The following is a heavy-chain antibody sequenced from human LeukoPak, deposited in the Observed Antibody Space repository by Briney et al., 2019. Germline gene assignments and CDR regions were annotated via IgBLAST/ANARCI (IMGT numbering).Heavy chain of an antibody. CDR1: GFTFSSYW. V-gene: IGHV3-7*01. CDR3: ARDLASSGLMGENWFDP. CDR2: IKQDGSEK. J-gene: IGHJ5*02. D-gene: IGHD3-16*01. Sequence: GGSLRLSCAASGFTFSSYWMTWIRQAPGKGLEWVANIKQDGSEKYYVDSVKGRFTISRDNAKNSLYLQMNSLRDEDTAVYYCARDLASSGLMGENWFDPWGQGTLVTVSS.